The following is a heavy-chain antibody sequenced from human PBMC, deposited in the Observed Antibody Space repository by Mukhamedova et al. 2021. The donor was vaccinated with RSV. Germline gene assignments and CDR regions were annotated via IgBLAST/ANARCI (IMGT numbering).Heavy chain of an antibody. CDR3: ARLAEPIIAAKVHFDI. Sequence: MGGKGLEWMGRIDPSDSYSNYRPSFQGHVTISTDKSSDTAFLQLSSLKASDTAVYYCARLAEPIIAAKVHFDIWGQGTTVTGSS. J-gene: IGHJ3*02. V-gene: IGHV5-10-1*01. CDR2: IDPSDSYS. D-gene: IGHD6-6*01.